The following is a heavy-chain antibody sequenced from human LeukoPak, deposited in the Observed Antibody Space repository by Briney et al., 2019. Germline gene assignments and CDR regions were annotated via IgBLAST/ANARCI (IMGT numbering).Heavy chain of an antibody. CDR1: GLTFSSSW. D-gene: IGHD3-16*01. V-gene: IGHV3-7*01. CDR3: VAWGSLVV. Sequence: GGSLRLSCAVSGLTFSSSWMDWVRQAPGKGLEWVASINPDGNKKYSADSVKGRFTISRDNAKNSLFLQMNSLRVEDTAVFYCVAWGSLVVWGQGTLVTVSS. J-gene: IGHJ4*02. CDR2: INPDGNKK.